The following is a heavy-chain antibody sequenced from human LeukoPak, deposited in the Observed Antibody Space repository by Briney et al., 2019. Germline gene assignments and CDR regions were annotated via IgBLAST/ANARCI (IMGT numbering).Heavy chain of an antibody. CDR3: ARQEDRYYYGMDV. CDR2: IYYSGST. CDR1: GGSISSYY. V-gene: IGHV4-59*08. J-gene: IGHJ6*02. Sequence: ASETLSLTCTVSGGSISSYYWSWIRQPPGKGLEWIGYIYYSGSTNYNPSLKSRVTISVDTSKNQFSLKLSSVTAADTAVYYCARQEDRYYYGMDVWGQGTTVTVSS.